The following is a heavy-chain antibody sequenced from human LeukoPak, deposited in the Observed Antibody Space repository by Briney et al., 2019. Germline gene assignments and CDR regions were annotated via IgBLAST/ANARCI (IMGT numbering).Heavy chain of an antibody. CDR1: GFIFRNYA. D-gene: IGHD4-23*01. J-gene: IGHJ5*02. CDR2: INKDAKVT. Sequence: PGGSLRLSCAASGFIFRNYAMSWVRQAPEKGLVWVSAINKDAKVTRYADSVKGRFTISRDNSKNTVYLHMNSLRVEDTALYYCARGAPVAGTRHFDHWGQGTLVTVSS. CDR3: ARGAPVAGTRHFDH. V-gene: IGHV3-23*05.